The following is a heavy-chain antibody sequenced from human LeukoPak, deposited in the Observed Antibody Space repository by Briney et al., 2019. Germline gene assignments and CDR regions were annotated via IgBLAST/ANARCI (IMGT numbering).Heavy chain of an antibody. CDR3: ARHKPGIFGVVIERGDFDY. CDR2: IYYSGST. CDR1: GGSISSSSYY. Sequence: SETLSLTCTVSGGSISSSSYYWGWIRQPPGKGLEWIGSIYYSGSTYYNPSLKSRVTISVDTSKNQFSLKLSSVTAADTAVYYCARHKPGIFGVVIERGDFDYWGQGTLVTVSS. J-gene: IGHJ4*02. V-gene: IGHV4-39*01. D-gene: IGHD3-3*01.